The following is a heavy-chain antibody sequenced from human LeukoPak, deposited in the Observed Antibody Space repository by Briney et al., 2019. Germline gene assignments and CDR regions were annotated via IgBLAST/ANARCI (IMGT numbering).Heavy chain of an antibody. D-gene: IGHD3-22*01. CDR2: FFPGDSDN. Sequence: GESLKISCKGSGYSFTSYWIGWGRQMPGKGVEGMGIFFPGDSDNRYSPSFQGQVTISADKSISTAYLQWSSLKASDTAMYYGARASSGYFNYWGQGTLVTVSS. V-gene: IGHV5-51*01. J-gene: IGHJ4*02. CDR3: ARASSGYFNY. CDR1: GYSFTSYW.